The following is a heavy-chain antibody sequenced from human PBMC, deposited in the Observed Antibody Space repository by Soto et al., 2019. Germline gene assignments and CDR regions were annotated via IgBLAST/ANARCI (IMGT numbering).Heavy chain of an antibody. CDR2: IIPIFGTA. J-gene: IGHJ5*02. D-gene: IGHD3-22*01. CDR3: ASSGSSRGYDHNWFDP. Sequence: QVQLVQSGAEVKKPGSSVKVSCKASGGTFSSYAISWVRQAPGQGLEWMGGIIPIFGTANYGQKFQGRVTITADESTSTAYMELSGLGAEDTAVYYCASSGSSRGYDHNWFDPWGQGTLVTVSS. CDR1: GGTFSSYA. V-gene: IGHV1-69*01.